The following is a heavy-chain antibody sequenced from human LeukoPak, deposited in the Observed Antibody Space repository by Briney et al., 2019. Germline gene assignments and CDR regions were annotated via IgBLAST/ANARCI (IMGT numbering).Heavy chain of an antibody. Sequence: ASVKVSCKASGYTFTGYYMHWVRPAPGQGLEWMGIINPSGGSTSYAQKFQGRVTMTRDTSTSTVYMELSSLRSEDTAVYYCARDRCSSTSRLPCPRDWGQGTLVTVSS. CDR2: INPSGGST. CDR3: ARDRCSSTSRLPCPRD. V-gene: IGHV1-46*01. CDR1: GYTFTGYY. J-gene: IGHJ1*01. D-gene: IGHD2-2*01.